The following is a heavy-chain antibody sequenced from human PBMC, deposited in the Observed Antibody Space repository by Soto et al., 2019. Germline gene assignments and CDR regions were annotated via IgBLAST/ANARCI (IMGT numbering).Heavy chain of an antibody. D-gene: IGHD6-6*01. CDR1: GFTFSSYW. CDR2: IKQDGSEK. J-gene: IGHJ5*02. CDR3: ARSIAARLNWFDP. V-gene: IGHV3-7*01. Sequence: EVQLVESGGGLVQPGGSLRLSCAASGFTFSSYWMSWVRQAPGKGLEWVANIKQDGSEKYYVDSVKGRFTISRDNAKNSLYLQMNSLRAEDTAVYYCARSIAARLNWFDPWGQGTLGTDSS.